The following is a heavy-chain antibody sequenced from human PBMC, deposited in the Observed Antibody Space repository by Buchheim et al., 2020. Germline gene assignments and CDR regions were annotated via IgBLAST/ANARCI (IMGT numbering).Heavy chain of an antibody. J-gene: IGHJ6*02. CDR2: ISSTGRDM. CDR3: ARDRYGYYAVDV. D-gene: IGHD5-18*01. V-gene: IGHV3-48*01. CDR1: GFTFSSYS. Sequence: EEQLVESGGGLVQPGGCLRLSCAATGFTFSSYSMNWVRQASGKGLEWVSYISSTGRDMYYADSVKGRFTVSRDHAEHSLSLPMNGLTAEDTAVYYCARDRYGYYAVDVWGQGTT.